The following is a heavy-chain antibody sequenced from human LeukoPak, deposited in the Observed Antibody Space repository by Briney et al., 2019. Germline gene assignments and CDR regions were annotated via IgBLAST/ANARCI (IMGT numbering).Heavy chain of an antibody. CDR2: ISWNGGST. J-gene: IGHJ4*02. Sequence: GGSLRLSCAASGFTFDDYSMHWVRQAPGKGLEWVSLISWNGGSTYYADSVKGRFTISRDNSKNSLYLQMHSLRAEDTALYYCAKDGKNYFDYWGQGTLVTVSS. CDR1: GFTFDDYS. CDR3: AKDGKNYFDY. V-gene: IGHV3-43D*03.